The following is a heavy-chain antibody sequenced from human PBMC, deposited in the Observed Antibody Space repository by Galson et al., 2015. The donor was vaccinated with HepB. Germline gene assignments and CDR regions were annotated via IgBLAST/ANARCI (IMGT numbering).Heavy chain of an antibody. D-gene: IGHD3-22*01. Sequence: SLRLSCAASGFTFSDYYMSWIRQAPGKGLEWVSYISSSSSYTNYADSVKGRFTISRDNAKNSLYLQMNSLRAEDTAVYYCARVGYDSSGYYYPSSAFDIWGQGTMVTVSS. CDR2: ISSSSSYT. J-gene: IGHJ3*02. V-gene: IGHV3-11*06. CDR3: ARVGYDSSGYYYPSSAFDI. CDR1: GFTFSDYY.